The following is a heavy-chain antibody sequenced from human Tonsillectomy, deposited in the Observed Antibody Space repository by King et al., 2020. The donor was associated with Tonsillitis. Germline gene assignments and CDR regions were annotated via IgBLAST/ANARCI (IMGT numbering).Heavy chain of an antibody. CDR2: ISYDGTDE. V-gene: IGHV3-30*04. CDR3: ATTRGYTYGLPPHCHYYGMDV. Sequence: VQLVESGGGVVQPGRSLRLSCAASGFTFSNYAMHWVRQAPGKGLEWVAVISYDGTDEFYAAAVKGRFTISRDNSKNTLYVQMNSLRGEDTAVYYCATTRGYTYGLPPHCHYYGMDVWGQGTTVTVSS. D-gene: IGHD5-18*01. J-gene: IGHJ6*02. CDR1: GFTFSNYA.